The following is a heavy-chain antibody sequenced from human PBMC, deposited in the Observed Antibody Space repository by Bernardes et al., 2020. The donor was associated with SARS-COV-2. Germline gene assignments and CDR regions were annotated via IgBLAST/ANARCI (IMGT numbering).Heavy chain of an antibody. D-gene: IGHD3-22*01. Sequence: SETLSLTCAVYGGSFNDYSWTWIRQAPGKGLEWIGEVNHSGSTKYNPSPRSRVTISLDTSENLFSLRLTSVTAADTAVYFCARGASAVNMVLVVIGFSYYFDYWGQGTLVTVSS. CDR3: ARGASAVNMVLVVIGFSYYFDY. CDR1: GGSFNDYS. V-gene: IGHV4-34*01. J-gene: IGHJ4*02. CDR2: VNHSGST.